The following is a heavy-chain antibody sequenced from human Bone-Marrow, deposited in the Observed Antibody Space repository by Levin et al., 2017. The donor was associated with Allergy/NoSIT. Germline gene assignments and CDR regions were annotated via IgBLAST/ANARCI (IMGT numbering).Heavy chain of an antibody. CDR3: TKEFRAVASGWFFDF. D-gene: IGHD6-19*01. Sequence: GESLKISCAASQFTFSSYGMHWVRQAPGKGLQWVAVVSHDGTTKYYADSVKGRFTISRDNSQNTLYLEISSLRAEDTAVYYCTKEFRAVASGWFFDFWGQGTLVTVSS. V-gene: IGHV3-30*18. J-gene: IGHJ4*02. CDR2: VSHDGTTK. CDR1: QFTFSSYG.